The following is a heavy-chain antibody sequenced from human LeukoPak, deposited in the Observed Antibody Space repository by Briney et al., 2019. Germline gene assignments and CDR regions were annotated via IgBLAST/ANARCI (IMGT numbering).Heavy chain of an antibody. CDR2: INPNSGGT. D-gene: IGHD2-15*01. CDR3: ARIVGGYCSGGSCYWPNDAFDI. J-gene: IGHJ3*02. Sequence: ASVKVPYKASGYTFTGYYMHWVRQAPGQGLEWMGWINPNSGGTNYAQKFQGRVTMTRDTSISTAYMELSRLRSDDTAVYYCARIVGGYCSGGSCYWPNDAFDIWGQGTMVTVSS. V-gene: IGHV1-2*02. CDR1: GYTFTGYY.